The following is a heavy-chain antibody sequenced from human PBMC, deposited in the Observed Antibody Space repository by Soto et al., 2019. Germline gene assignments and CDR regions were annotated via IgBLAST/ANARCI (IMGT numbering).Heavy chain of an antibody. V-gene: IGHV1-69*13. CDR2: IIPLFGTT. D-gene: IGHD6-13*01. CDR3: ARAHGSSWYNWFDP. CDR1: GGTFSSYA. Sequence: SVKVSCKASGGTFSSYAISWVRQAPGRGLEWMGGIIPLFGTTNYAQKFRGRVTVTADESTSTVYMELRSLRFEDTAVYYCARAHGSSWYNWFDPWGQGTLVTVSS. J-gene: IGHJ5*02.